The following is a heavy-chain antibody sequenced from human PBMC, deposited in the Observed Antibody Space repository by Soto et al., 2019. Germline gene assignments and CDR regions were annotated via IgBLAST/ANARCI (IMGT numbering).Heavy chain of an antibody. J-gene: IGHJ4*02. V-gene: IGHV4-59*08. CDR3: TRHASGGDYRFDY. CDR2: IYYSGST. D-gene: IGHD4-17*01. Sequence: SETLSLTCSVSGGSISSYYWSWIRQPPGKGLEWIGYIYYSGSTKYNPSLKSRVTISVDTSKNQFSLKLSSVTAADTAVYYCTRHASGGDYRFDYWGQGTLVTVSS. CDR1: GGSISSYY.